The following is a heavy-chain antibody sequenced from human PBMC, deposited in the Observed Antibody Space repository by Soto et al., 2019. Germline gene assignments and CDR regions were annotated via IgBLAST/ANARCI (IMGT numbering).Heavy chain of an antibody. V-gene: IGHV4-59*12. CDR3: VRVGVGIGNHFDS. Sequence: QVQLQESGPGLVKPSETLSLTCSVSNGSISGFYWTWIRQPPGKILEWIGYIHYIGRTDYNPSLTSRATMSVDTSKNQFSLNLKSITAADTAVYYCVRVGVGIGNHFDSWGRGTLVTVSS. D-gene: IGHD1-26*01. CDR2: IHYIGRT. CDR1: NGSISGFY. J-gene: IGHJ4*02.